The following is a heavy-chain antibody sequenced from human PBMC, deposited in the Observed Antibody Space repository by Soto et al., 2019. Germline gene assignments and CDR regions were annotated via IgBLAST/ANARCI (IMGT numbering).Heavy chain of an antibody. CDR3: VGTGDSSN. CDR1: GFTFSRYW. J-gene: IGHJ1*01. Sequence: EVQLVESGGGLVQPGGSLRLSCAASGFTFSRYWMHWVRQAPGKGLVWVSRINSDGSSTSYADSVRGRFTISRDNAKNTLYLQMNSLRADGTAVYYCVGTGDSSNWGQGTLVAVSS. V-gene: IGHV3-74*01. CDR2: INSDGSST. D-gene: IGHD6-13*01.